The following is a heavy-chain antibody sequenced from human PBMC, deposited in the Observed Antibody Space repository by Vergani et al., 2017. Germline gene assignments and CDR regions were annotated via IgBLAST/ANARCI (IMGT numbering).Heavy chain of an antibody. D-gene: IGHD4-17*01. CDR2: INPNSGGT. V-gene: IGHV1-2*02. CDR1: GYTFTGYY. Sequence: QVQLVQSGAEVKKPGASVKVSCKASGYTFTGYYMHWVRQAPGQGLEWMGWINPNSGGTNYAQKFQGRVTMTRDTSISTAYMELSRLRSDDTAVYYCAADLGDYGDYLGAFDIWGQGTMVTVSS. J-gene: IGHJ3*02. CDR3: AADLGDYGDYLGAFDI.